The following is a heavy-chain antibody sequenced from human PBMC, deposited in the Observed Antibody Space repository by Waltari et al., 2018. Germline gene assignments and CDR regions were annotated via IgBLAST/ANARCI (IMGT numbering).Heavy chain of an antibody. CDR2: INPNSGGT. CDR1: GYTFTGYY. CDR3: AREPTNQGAAAGGGGY. D-gene: IGHD6-13*01. J-gene: IGHJ4*02. Sequence: QVQLVQSGAEVKKPGASVKVSCKASGYTFTGYYMHWVRQAPGQGLEWMERINPNSGGTNYAQKFQGRVTMTRDTSISTAYMELSRLRSDDTAVYYCAREPTNQGAAAGGGGYWGQGTLVTVSS. V-gene: IGHV1-2*06.